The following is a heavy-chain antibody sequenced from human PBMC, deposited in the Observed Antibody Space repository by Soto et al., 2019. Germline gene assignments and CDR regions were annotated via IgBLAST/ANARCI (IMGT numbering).Heavy chain of an antibody. J-gene: IGHJ6*04. CDR1: GGSMRVYS. Sequence: SETLSLTCKVSGGSMRVYSWSWIRQTPGEGLEWIGYVSHSGRTDYSPSLKNRVTISLDMYKNHFALQVNSVDPADTAVYYCARVAMENYHDMWSGSMPSAVDVWGKGRTAPVSS. CDR2: VSHSGRT. CDR3: ARVAMENYHDMWSGSMPSAVDV. V-gene: IGHV4-59*13. D-gene: IGHD3-3*01.